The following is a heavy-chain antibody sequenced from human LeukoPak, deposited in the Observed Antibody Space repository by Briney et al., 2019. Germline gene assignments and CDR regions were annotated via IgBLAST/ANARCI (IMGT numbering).Heavy chain of an antibody. Sequence: SETLSLTCAVYGGSFCGYYWSWIRQPPGKGLEWIGEINHSGSTNYNPSLKSRVTISVDTSKNQFSLKLSSVTAADTAVYYCARELVHFDYWGQGTLVTVSS. CDR3: ARELVHFDY. D-gene: IGHD1-1*01. CDR2: INHSGST. J-gene: IGHJ4*02. CDR1: GGSFCGYY. V-gene: IGHV4-34*01.